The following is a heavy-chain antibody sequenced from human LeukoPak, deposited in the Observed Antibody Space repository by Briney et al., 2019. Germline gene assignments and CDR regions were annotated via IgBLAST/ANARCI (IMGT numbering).Heavy chain of an antibody. D-gene: IGHD3-22*01. CDR1: GGTFSSYA. V-gene: IGHV1-69*04. Sequence: SVKVSCKASGGTFSSYAISWVRQAPGQGLEWMGRIIPILGIANYAQKFQGRVTITADKSTSTAYMELSSLRSEDTAVYYCARAGFYSSGYWFDPWGQGTLVTVSS. CDR3: ARAGFYSSGYWFDP. J-gene: IGHJ5*02. CDR2: IIPILGIA.